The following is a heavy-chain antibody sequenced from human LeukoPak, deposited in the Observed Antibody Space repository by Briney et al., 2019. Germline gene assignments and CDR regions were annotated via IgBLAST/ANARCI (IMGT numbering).Heavy chain of an antibody. CDR2: TYYSGST. D-gene: IGHD3-22*01. CDR3: ARGPYSYDSSGAFDI. CDR1: GGSIYSYY. J-gene: IGHJ3*02. Sequence: SETLSLTCTVSGGSIYSYYWSWIRQFPGKGLEWIGSTYYSGSTNYNTSLKSRVTISVDTSKNQFSLKLSSVTAADTAVYFCARGPYSYDSSGAFDIWGQGTMVTVSS. V-gene: IGHV4-59*08.